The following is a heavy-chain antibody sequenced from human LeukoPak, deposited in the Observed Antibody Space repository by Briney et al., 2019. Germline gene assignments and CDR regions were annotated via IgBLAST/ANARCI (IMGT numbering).Heavy chain of an antibody. CDR2: ISSNSEYT. CDR1: GFTFSSYS. Sequence: GGSLRLSCAASGFTFSSYSMNWARQAPGKGLEWVSSISSNSEYTYYADSVKGRFTISRDNAKKSLYLQMNSLRAEDTAMYYCARVEVITPPDHWGQGTPVTVSS. J-gene: IGHJ4*02. V-gene: IGHV3-21*01. D-gene: IGHD4-23*01. CDR3: ARVEVITPPDH.